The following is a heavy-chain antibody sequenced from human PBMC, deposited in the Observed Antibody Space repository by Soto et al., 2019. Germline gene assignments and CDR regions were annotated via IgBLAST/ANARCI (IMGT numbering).Heavy chain of an antibody. V-gene: IGHV1-18*01. CDR2: IGDFDDDI. J-gene: IGHJ5*02. CDR3: ASDYDRWGEDSFDP. D-gene: IGHD3-16*01. Sequence: QVQLVQSGAEKKKPGASVKVSCKASGYTFTDYGISWVRQAPGQGLEWMGWIGDFDDDINFAHKFQGRVNLTTDTTTSTSYMEMRRLTSDDAAIYYGASDYDRWGEDSFDPWGQRTLVTVSS. CDR1: GYTFTDYG.